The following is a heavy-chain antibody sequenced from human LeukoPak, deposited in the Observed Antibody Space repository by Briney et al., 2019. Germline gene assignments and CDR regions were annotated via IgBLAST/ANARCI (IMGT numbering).Heavy chain of an antibody. V-gene: IGHV1-2*02. CDR1: GYTFTGYY. J-gene: IGHJ6*02. CDR3: ARGRGPCSSGWYGYYYYGMDV. CDR2: INPNSGGT. Sequence: GASVKVSCKASGYTFTGYYMHWVRQAPGQGLEWMGWINPNSGGTNYAQKFQGRVTMTRDTSISTAYMELSRLRSDDTAVYYCARGRGPCSSGWYGYYYYGMDVWGQGTTVTVSS. D-gene: IGHD6-19*01.